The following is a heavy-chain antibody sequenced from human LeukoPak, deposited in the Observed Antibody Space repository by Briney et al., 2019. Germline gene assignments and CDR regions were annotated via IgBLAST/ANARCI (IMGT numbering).Heavy chain of an antibody. J-gene: IGHJ4*02. V-gene: IGHV4-34*01. CDR3: AKGLRSRESTY. CDR1: GGSFSVYY. CDR2: ISHSGST. D-gene: IGHD1-14*01. Sequence: PSETLSLTCAVSGGSFSVYYWSWIRQPPGKGLEWIGEISHSGSTNYNPSLKSRVTILVDTSKNQFSLKLSSVTAADTAVYYCAKGLRSRESTYWGQGTLVTVSS.